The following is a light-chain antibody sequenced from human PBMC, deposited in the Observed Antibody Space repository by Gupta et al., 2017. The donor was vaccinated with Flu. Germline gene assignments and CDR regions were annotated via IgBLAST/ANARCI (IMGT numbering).Light chain of an antibody. J-gene: IGKJ1*01. V-gene: IGKV1-39*01. CDR3: RQTDSNLAWT. Sequence: IQMTQSPSSLSASVGDRVSITCRASQTVNTFLRWYQQTPGKAPKLLIYAASTWQKGVTSRFSGRGCGKDLPLTISSRQQGDFAAYYYRQTDSNLAWTFGQGTKVEIK. CDR2: AAS. CDR1: QTVNTF.